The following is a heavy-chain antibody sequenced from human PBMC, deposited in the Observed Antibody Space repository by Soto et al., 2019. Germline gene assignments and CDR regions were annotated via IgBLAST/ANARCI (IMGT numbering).Heavy chain of an antibody. CDR1: GGSFSGYY. J-gene: IGHJ4*02. D-gene: IGHD6-13*01. CDR2: INHSGST. Sequence: SETLSLTCAVYGGSFSGYYWSWIRQPPGKGLEWIGEINHSGSTNYNPSLKSRDTISVDTSKNQYSLKLSSVTAADTAVYYCARGGPGIAAAGIDYWGQGTRVTVSS. CDR3: ARGGPGIAAAGIDY. V-gene: IGHV4-34*01.